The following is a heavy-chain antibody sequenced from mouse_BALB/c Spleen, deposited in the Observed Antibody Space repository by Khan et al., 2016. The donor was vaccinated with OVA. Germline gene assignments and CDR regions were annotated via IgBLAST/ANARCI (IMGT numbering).Heavy chain of an antibody. V-gene: IGHV1-7*01. CDR1: GYTFINYW. CDR2: INPSTGYT. CDR3: ARRGLRGDFDY. D-gene: IGHD1-1*01. J-gene: IGHJ2*01. Sequence: QVQLKQSGAELAKPGASVKMSCKASGYTFINYWILWVKQRPGQGLEWIGYINPSTGYTEYNQNFKDKATLTADKSSSTAYMQLSSLTSEDSAVYYCARRGLRGDFDYWGQGTTLTVSP.